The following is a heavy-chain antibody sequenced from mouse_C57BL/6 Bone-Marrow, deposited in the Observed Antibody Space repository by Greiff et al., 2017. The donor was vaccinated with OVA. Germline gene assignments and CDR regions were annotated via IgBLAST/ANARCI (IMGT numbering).Heavy chain of an antibody. CDR3: ASYGKRYAMDY. D-gene: IGHD2-1*01. Sequence: LQESGPGLVQPSQSLSITCTVSGFSLTSYGVHWVRQSPGKGLEWLGVIWSGGSTDYNAAFISRLSISKDNSKSQVFFKMNSLQADDTAIYYCASYGKRYAMDYWGQGTSVTVSS. V-gene: IGHV2-2*01. CDR1: GFSLTSYG. CDR2: IWSGGST. J-gene: IGHJ4*01.